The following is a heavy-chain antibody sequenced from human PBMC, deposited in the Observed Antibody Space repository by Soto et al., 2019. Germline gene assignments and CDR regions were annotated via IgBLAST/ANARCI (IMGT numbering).Heavy chain of an antibody. J-gene: IGHJ6*02. CDR2: INHSGST. V-gene: IGHV4-34*01. CDR1: GGSFSGYY. CDR3: ARAYYYYYYGMDV. Sequence: SETLSLTCAVYGGSFSGYYWSWIRQPPGKGLEWIGEINHSGSTNYNPSLKSRVTISVDTSKNQFSLKLSSVTAADTAVYYCARAYYYYYYGMDVWGQGTTVTVSS.